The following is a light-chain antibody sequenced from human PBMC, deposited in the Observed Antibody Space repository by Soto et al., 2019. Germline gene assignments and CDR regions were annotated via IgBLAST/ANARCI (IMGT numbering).Light chain of an antibody. CDR2: GAS. V-gene: IGKV3-20*01. Sequence: EFVLTQSPGTLSLSPGERATLSCRASQSVRSNYLAWYQQKPGQSPRLLIYGASNRTTGIPDRFSGRGSGTDFTRTSRRLEPDAFAVFYCQNYGSAAYTFGQGTTLEIK. CDR3: QNYGSAAYT. J-gene: IGKJ2*01. CDR1: QSVRSNY.